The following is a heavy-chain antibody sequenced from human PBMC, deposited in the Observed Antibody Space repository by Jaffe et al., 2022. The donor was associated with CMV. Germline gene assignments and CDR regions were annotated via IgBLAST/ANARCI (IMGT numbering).Heavy chain of an antibody. CDR2: INPSGGST. V-gene: IGHV1-46*01. CDR1: GYTFTSYY. CDR3: AGSSTAGGGFDP. J-gene: IGHJ5*02. D-gene: IGHD4-17*01. Sequence: QVQLVQSGAEVKKPGASVKVSCKASGYTFTSYYIHWVRQAPGQGLEWMGIINPSGGSTSYAQKFQGRVTMTRDTSTSTVYMALSSLRSEDTAVYYCAGSSTAGGGFDPWGQGTLVTVSS.